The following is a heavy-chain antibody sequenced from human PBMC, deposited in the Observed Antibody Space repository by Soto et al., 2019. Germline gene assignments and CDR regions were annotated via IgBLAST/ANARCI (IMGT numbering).Heavy chain of an antibody. CDR2: IWYDGSNK. D-gene: IGHD6-19*01. CDR3: ARGPIAVAGTLDY. Sequence: GGSLRLSCAASGFTFSSYGMHWVRQVPGKGLEWVAVIWYDGSNKYYADSVKGRFTISRDNSKNTLYLQMNSLRAEDTAVYYCARGPIAVAGTLDYWGQGTLVTVSS. J-gene: IGHJ4*02. V-gene: IGHV3-33*01. CDR1: GFTFSSYG.